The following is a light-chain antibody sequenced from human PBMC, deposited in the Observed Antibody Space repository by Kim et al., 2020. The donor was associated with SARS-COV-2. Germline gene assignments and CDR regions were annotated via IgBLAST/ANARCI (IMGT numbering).Light chain of an antibody. CDR2: EVT. V-gene: IGLV2-8*01. CDR3: SSYAGSNNFVI. Sequence: QSALTQPPSASGSPGQSVTISCTGTRSDVGAYDYVSWYQQHPGKAPKLMIYEVTNRPSGVPDRFSGSKSGNTASLTVSGLQPEDEADYYCSSYAGSNNFVIVGGGTQLTVL. J-gene: IGLJ2*01. CDR1: RSDVGAYDY.